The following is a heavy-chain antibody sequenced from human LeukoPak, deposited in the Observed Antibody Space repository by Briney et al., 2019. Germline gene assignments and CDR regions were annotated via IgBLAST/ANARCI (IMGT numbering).Heavy chain of an antibody. J-gene: IGHJ4*02. CDR3: ARPTNWWGYFGY. Sequence: PGGSLRLSCAASGFTFSSVSMNWVRQAPGKGLEWVSYISSRSSTIYYADSVKGRFTISRDNAKNSLYLQMNSLRDEDTAVYYCARPTNWWGYFGYWGQGTLVTVSS. CDR1: GFTFSSVS. V-gene: IGHV3-48*02. CDR2: ISSRSSTI. D-gene: IGHD2-8*02.